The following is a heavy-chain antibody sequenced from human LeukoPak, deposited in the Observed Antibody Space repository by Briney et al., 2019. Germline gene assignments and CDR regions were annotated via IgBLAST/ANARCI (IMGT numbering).Heavy chain of an antibody. CDR2: ISGSCCST. D-gene: IGHD6-13*01. V-gene: IGHV3-23*01. CDR3: AKARTAAPHDYFHY. Sequence: GGSLRLSCAASGFTFSSYAMSWVRQAPRKGLEWVSGISGSCCSTYYADSVKGRFTISRDNSKNTLYLQMNSLSAADTAVYYCAKARTAAPHDYFHYWGQGPLVTVSS. J-gene: IGHJ4*02. CDR1: GFTFSSYA.